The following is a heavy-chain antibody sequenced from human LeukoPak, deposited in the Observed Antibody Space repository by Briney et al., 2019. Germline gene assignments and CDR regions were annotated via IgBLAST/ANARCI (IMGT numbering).Heavy chain of an antibody. CDR2: ISSSSSYI. Sequence: PGGSLRLSCAASGFTFSNAWMSWVRQAPGKGLEWVSSISSSSSYIYYADSVKGRFTISRDNAKNSLYLQMNSLRAEDTAVYYCAREYTAMVLVRWFDPWGQGTLVTVSS. V-gene: IGHV3-21*01. J-gene: IGHJ5*02. CDR3: AREYTAMVLVRWFDP. D-gene: IGHD5-18*01. CDR1: GFTFSNAW.